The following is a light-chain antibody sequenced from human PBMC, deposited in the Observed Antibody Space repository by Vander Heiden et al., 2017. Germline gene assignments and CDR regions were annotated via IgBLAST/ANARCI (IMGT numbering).Light chain of an antibody. CDR3: QQYYSTPRT. CDR2: WAS. CDR1: QSVLYRSNNKNY. V-gene: IGKV4-1*01. J-gene: IGKJ1*01. Sequence: DIVMTQSPDSLAASLGERATINCKSSQSVLYRSNNKNYLAWYQQKPGQPPKLLISWASTRESGVPDRFSGSGSGTDFTLTISSLQAEDVAVYYCQQYYSTPRTFGQGTKVEIK.